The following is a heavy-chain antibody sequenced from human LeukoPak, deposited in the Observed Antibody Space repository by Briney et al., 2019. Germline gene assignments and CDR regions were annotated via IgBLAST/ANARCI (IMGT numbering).Heavy chain of an antibody. J-gene: IGHJ6*03. V-gene: IGHV1-46*01. CDR3: ARVRGVAATTKAYYYYYMDV. CDR1: GYTFTSNY. CDR2: ISPGGGST. Sequence: ASVKVSCKAFGYTFTSNYMHWVRQAPGQGPEWMGVISPGGGSTTYAQKFQGRVTLTRDMSTSTDYLELSSLRSEDTAVYYCARVRGVAATTKAYYYYYMDVWGKGTTVTISS. D-gene: IGHD3-10*01.